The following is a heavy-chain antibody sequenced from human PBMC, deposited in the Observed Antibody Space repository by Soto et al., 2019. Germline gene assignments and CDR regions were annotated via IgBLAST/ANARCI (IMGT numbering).Heavy chain of an antibody. V-gene: IGHV3-15*01. Sequence: EVQLVDSGGGLVKPGGSLRLSCAASGFTFSNAWMTWVRQAPGKGLEWVGRVKSKTDGGTIDYAAPVKDRFTISRDDSKNTLYLQMHSLKTEDTAVYYCIGPYSGSSMRFDYWGQGTLVTVSS. CDR3: IGPYSGSSMRFDY. CDR2: VKSKTDGGTI. D-gene: IGHD5-12*01. CDR1: GFTFSNAW. J-gene: IGHJ4*02.